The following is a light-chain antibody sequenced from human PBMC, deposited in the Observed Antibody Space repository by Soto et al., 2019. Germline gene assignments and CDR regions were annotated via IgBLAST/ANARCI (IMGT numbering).Light chain of an antibody. CDR3: QSYDSTLLYV. CDR1: SSNIGAGYD. CDR2: GDR. V-gene: IGLV1-40*01. J-gene: IGLJ1*01. Sequence: QSVLTQPPSVYGAPEQRVTISCNGSSSNIGAGYDVQWYQQLPGTAPKPLIYGDRIRPSGVPDRFSGSKSGTSASLAITGLQAEDEADYYCQSYDSTLLYVFGTGTKVTVL.